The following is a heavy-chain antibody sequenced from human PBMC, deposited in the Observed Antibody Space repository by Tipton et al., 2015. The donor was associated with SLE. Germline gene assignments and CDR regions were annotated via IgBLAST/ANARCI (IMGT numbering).Heavy chain of an antibody. D-gene: IGHD5-24*01. J-gene: IGHJ4*02. V-gene: IGHV5-51*03. CDR3: ARGLEMASFDY. CDR2: INHSGST. Sequence: QLVQSGAEVKKPGESLKISCKGSGYSFTSYWIGWVRQMPGKGLEWIGEINHSGSTNYNPSLKSRVTISVDTSKNQLSLKLSSVTAADTAVYYCARGLEMASFDYWGQGTLVTVSS. CDR1: GYSFTSYW.